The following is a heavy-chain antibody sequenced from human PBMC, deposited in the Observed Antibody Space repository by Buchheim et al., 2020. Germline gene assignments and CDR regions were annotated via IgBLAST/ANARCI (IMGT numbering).Heavy chain of an antibody. D-gene: IGHD5-18*01. J-gene: IGHJ4*02. CDR1: GLTFSSYA. CDR2: ISYDGSNK. Sequence: QVQLVESGGGVVQPGRSLRLSCAASGLTFSSYAMHWVRQAPGKGLEWVAVISYDGSNKYYADSVKGRFTISRDNSKNTLYLQMNSLRAEDTAVYYCARESDSYGYGDHWGQGTL. V-gene: IGHV3-30-3*01. CDR3: ARESDSYGYGDH.